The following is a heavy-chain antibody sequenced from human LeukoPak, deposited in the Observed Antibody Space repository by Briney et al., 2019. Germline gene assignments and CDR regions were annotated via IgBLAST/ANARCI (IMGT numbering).Heavy chain of an antibody. D-gene: IGHD3-22*01. CDR1: GLTFSDYY. V-gene: IGHV3-11*04. Sequence: GGSLRLSCAASGLTFSDYYVTWIRQAPGKGLGWVSSISGTGTTIYSADSVRGRLTVSRDNARNSLFLHMNSLRAEDTAVYYCAVQITMIVVVPYFDYWGQGTLVTVSS. CDR3: AVQITMIVVVPYFDY. CDR2: ISGTGTTI. J-gene: IGHJ4*02.